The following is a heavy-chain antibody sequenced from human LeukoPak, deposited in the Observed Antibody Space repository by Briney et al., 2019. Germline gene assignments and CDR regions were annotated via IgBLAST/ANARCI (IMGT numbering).Heavy chain of an antibody. D-gene: IGHD1-26*01. V-gene: IGHV3-7*01. CDR1: GFTFSSYW. J-gene: IGHJ4*02. CDR3: ARDFAIVVGATDY. CDR2: IKQDGSEK. Sequence: GGSLRLSCAASGFTFSSYWMTWVRQALGKGLEWVANIKQDGSEKFYVDSVKGRFTISRDNAKSSLYLQMNSLRVEDTAVYYCARDFAIVVGATDYWGQGTLVTVSS.